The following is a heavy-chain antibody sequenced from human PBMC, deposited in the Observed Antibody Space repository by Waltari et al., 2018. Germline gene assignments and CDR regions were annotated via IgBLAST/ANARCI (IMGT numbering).Heavy chain of an antibody. V-gene: IGHV3-7*01. CDR2: IQEDGSEK. D-gene: IGHD7-27*01. CDR3: ARLVSGDVDY. J-gene: IGHJ4*02. CDR1: GFTFVSYW. Sequence: EVQLVESGGGLVQPGGSLRLSCAASGFTFVSYWMSWVRQAPGKGLEWVSNIQEDGSEKNYVDSVKGRFTISRDNAKNSLYLQMNSLRAEDTAVYYCARLVSGDVDYWGQGTLVTVSS.